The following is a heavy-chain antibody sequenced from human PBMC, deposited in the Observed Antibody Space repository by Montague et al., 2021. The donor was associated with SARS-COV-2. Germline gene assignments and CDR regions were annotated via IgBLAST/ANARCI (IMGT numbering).Heavy chain of an antibody. V-gene: IGHV2-26*01. CDR3: ARIRTDPPLLYLGVWDYYLDF. D-gene: IGHD3-16*02. Sequence: PALVKPTQTLTLTCSFTGFSLSTTGMGVGWIRQPPGKALEWLAHIFLNGEQSVSTSLKTRLTVSRDTSTSQVVLSMTNVGPADTATYYCARIRTDPPLLYLGVWDYYLDFWGQGILVSVSS. CDR1: GFSLSTTGMG. J-gene: IGHJ4*02. CDR2: IFLNGEQ.